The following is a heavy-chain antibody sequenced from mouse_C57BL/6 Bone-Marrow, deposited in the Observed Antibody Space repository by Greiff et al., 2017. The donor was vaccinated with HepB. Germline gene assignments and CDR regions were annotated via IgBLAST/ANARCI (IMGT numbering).Heavy chain of an antibody. CDR1: GFNIKDYY. V-gene: IGHV14-1*01. D-gene: IGHD1-1*01. Sequence: VQLQQSGAELVRPGASVKLSCTASGFNIKDYYMHWVKQRPEQGLEWIGRIDPEDGDTEYAPKFQGKATMTADTSSNTAYLQLSSLTSEDTAVYYCTFITTVECVAYWGQGTRVTVAA. J-gene: IGHJ3*01. CDR3: TFITTVECVAY. CDR2: IDPEDGDT.